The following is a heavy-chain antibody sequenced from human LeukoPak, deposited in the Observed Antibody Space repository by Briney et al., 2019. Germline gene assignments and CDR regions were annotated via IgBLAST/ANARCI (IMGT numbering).Heavy chain of an antibody. CDR3: AKRGLPTAQYYFDY. Sequence: GGSLRLSCAASGFTFSSNAMNWVRQAPGKGLEWVSIISPSGTTIYYADSVKGRFTISRDNSKDTLYLQMNSLRAEDTAVYYCAKRGLPTAQYYFDYWGQGALVTVSS. CDR2: ISPSGTTI. D-gene: IGHD2-2*01. V-gene: IGHV3-23*01. J-gene: IGHJ4*02. CDR1: GFTFSSNA.